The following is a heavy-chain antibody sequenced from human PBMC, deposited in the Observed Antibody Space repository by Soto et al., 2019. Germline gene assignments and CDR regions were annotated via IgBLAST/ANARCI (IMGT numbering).Heavy chain of an antibody. CDR3: ARVGSAWTPPDY. D-gene: IGHD6-19*01. J-gene: IGHJ4*02. CDR1: GFTFSSYW. Sequence: EVQLVESGGGLVQPGGSLRLSCAASGFTFSSYWMHWVRQAPGKGLVWVSRINSDGSSTNYADSVKGRFTISRDNAKNTLYLQVSSLRAEDTAMYYCARVGSAWTPPDYWGQGTLVTVSS. CDR2: INSDGSST. V-gene: IGHV3-74*01.